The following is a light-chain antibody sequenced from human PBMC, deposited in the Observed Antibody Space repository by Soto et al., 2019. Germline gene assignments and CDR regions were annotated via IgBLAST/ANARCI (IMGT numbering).Light chain of an antibody. V-gene: IGKV3-15*01. J-gene: IGKJ2*01. CDR1: QSISSN. Sequence: EIVMTQSPVTLSVSPGERATLSCRASQSISSNFAWHQQKPGQAPRLLIYSASTRATGVPARFSGSGSGTEFTLTISSLQSEDFAVYYCQQYNTWPPYTFGQGTKVEIK. CDR2: SAS. CDR3: QQYNTWPPYT.